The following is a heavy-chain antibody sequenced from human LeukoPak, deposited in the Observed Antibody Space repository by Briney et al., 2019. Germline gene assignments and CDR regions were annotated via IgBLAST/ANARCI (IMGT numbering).Heavy chain of an antibody. D-gene: IGHD1-26*01. CDR3: ARDRPTGSYYSIDY. CDR1: GFTFSNYA. Sequence: GGSLRLSCVASGFTFSNYAMSWVRQAPGQGLEWVALIWYDGSNKYYADSVKGRFTISRDNSKNTVYLQMNSLRVEDTAIYYCARDRPTGSYYSIDYWGQGTLATVSS. V-gene: IGHV3-33*08. J-gene: IGHJ4*02. CDR2: IWYDGSNK.